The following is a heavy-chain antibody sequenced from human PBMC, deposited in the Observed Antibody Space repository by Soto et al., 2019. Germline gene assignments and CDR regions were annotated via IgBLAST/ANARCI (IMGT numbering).Heavy chain of an antibody. D-gene: IGHD3-10*01. Sequence: QVQLEQSGAEVKKPGSSVKVSCKASGGTLSDHGVAWLRQAPGQGLEWMGGTIPVFNTAKYAQKFQGRVTVTADKSTNIAYMELSSLRAADTAFYFCARGVYGSGNYYTGASAFDIWGQGTMVIVSS. CDR3: ARGVYGSGNYYTGASAFDI. V-gene: IGHV1-69*06. J-gene: IGHJ3*02. CDR1: GGTLSDHG. CDR2: TIPVFNTA.